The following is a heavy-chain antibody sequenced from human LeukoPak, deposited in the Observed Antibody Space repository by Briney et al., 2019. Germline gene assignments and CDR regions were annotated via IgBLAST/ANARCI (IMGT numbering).Heavy chain of an antibody. Sequence: SETLSLTCAVYGGSFSGYYWSWIRQPPGKGLEWIGEINHSGSTNYNPSLKSRVTISVDTSKNQFSLKLSSVTAADTAVYYCASRRPYYYDSSGYGALVFGYWGQGTLVTVSS. J-gene: IGHJ4*02. CDR3: ASRRPYYYDSSGYGALVFGY. V-gene: IGHV4-34*01. D-gene: IGHD3-22*01. CDR2: INHSGST. CDR1: GGSFSGYY.